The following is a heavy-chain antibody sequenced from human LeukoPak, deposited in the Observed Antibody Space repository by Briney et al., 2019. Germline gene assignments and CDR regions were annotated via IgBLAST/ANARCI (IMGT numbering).Heavy chain of an antibody. D-gene: IGHD6-19*01. Sequence: GGSLRLSCAASGFSFNNYDMYWVRQAPGKGLEWVAFIRYDGSNKYYADSVKGRFTISRDNSKNTLYLQMNSLRPEDTAVYYCARGGKKALAGTRSPQYFQHWGQGTLVTVSS. CDR2: IRYDGSNK. V-gene: IGHV3-30*02. J-gene: IGHJ1*01. CDR1: GFSFNNYD. CDR3: ARGGKKALAGTRSPQYFQH.